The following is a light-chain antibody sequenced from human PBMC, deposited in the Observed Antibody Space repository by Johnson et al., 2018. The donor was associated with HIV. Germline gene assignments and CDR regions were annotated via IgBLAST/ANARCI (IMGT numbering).Light chain of an antibody. J-gene: IGLJ1*01. Sequence: TQPPSMSAAPGQKVTISCSGSSSNIGNNYVSWYQQLPGTAPKLLIFENNKRPSGITDRFSGSKSGTSATLGITGLQTGDEADYYCGTWDNSLTAYVFGTGTKVTV. CDR1: SSNIGNNY. CDR2: ENN. V-gene: IGLV1-51*02. CDR3: GTWDNSLTAYV.